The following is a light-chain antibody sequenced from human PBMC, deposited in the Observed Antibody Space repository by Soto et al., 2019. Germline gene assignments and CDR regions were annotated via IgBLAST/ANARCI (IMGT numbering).Light chain of an antibody. CDR1: QSISSY. J-gene: IGKJ2*01. CDR2: AAS. CDR3: QQSYTSPLYT. Sequence: IQMTQSPSSLSASVGDRVIITCRASQSISSYLNWYQQKPGKAPQLLIYAASNLQGGVPSRFSGSGSGTDFTLTISSLQPEDYATYYCQQSYTSPLYTFGQGTKLEIK. V-gene: IGKV1-39*01.